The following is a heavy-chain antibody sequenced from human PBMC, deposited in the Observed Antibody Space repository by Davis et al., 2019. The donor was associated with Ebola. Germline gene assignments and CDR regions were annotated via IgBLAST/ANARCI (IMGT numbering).Heavy chain of an antibody. CDR2: ISSSSSYI. J-gene: IGHJ5*02. CDR1: GFTFSPYS. V-gene: IGHV3-21*04. Sequence: PGGPLRLSCAAPGFTFSPYSMNWVPQAPGKGLEWVSSISSSSSYIYYADSVKGRFTISRDNAKNSLYLQMNSLRAEDTAVYYCARDPALIVPYCSGGSCYSSDDWFDPWGQGTLVTVSS. D-gene: IGHD2-15*01. CDR3: ARDPALIVPYCSGGSCYSSDDWFDP.